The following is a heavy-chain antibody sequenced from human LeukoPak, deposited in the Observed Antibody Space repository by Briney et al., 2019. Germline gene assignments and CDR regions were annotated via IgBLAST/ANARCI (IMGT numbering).Heavy chain of an antibody. J-gene: IGHJ3*02. V-gene: IGHV1-18*01. CDR3: ARDGRQLWLGDAFDI. CDR1: GYTFTSYG. Sequence: ASVKVSCKASGYTFTSYGISWVRQAPGQGLEWMGWISGYNGNTNYAQKLQGRVTMTTDTSTSTAYMELRSLRSDDTAIYYCARDGRQLWLGDAFDIWGQGTMVIVSS. CDR2: ISGYNGNT. D-gene: IGHD5-18*01.